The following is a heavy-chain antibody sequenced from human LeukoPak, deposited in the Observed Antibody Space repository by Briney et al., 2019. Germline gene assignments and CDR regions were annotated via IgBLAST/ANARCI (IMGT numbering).Heavy chain of an antibody. D-gene: IGHD3-16*01. CDR2: ISYDGSKK. J-gene: IGHJ1*01. CDR1: GFTFNSYD. CDR3: GRVKAGKGDLASLAEYLQH. V-gene: IGHV3-30*03. Sequence: PGRSLRLSCAASGFTFNSYDMHWVRQSPGKGLEWVADISYDGSKKYYADSVKGRFTISRDNSKNTLHLQMSNPRPEDTAVYYCGRVKAGKGDLASLAEYLQHWGQGTLVIVSS.